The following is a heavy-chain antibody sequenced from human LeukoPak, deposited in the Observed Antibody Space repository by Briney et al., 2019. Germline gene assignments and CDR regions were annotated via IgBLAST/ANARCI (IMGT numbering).Heavy chain of an antibody. D-gene: IGHD6-13*01. CDR3: ARARISSSWYSYYFDY. CDR1: GYTFTSYG. V-gene: IGHV1-18*01. CDR2: ISAYNGNT. Sequence: AASVKVSCKASGYTFTSYGISWVRQAPGQGLEWMGWISAYNGNTNYAQKLQGRVTMTTDTSTSTAYMELRSLRSDDTAVYYCARARISSSWYSYYFDYWGQGTLVTVSS. J-gene: IGHJ4*02.